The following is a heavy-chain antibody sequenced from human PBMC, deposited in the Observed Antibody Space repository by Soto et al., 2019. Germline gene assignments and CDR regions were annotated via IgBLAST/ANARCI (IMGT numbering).Heavy chain of an antibody. J-gene: IGHJ6*02. CDR1: GFTFSDFA. CDR3: AAPRDEYGSGVSWFTYGMDI. D-gene: IGHD3-10*01. CDR2: LDGAGGST. V-gene: IGHV3-23*01. Sequence: HPGGSLRLSGLASGFTFSDFAMTGVRHVPGRGLEWVASLDGAGGSTYYAESVRGRFSISRDNSQNTLFLQMKRLTVDDTAIYYCAAPRDEYGSGVSWFTYGMDIWGQGTTVTVSS.